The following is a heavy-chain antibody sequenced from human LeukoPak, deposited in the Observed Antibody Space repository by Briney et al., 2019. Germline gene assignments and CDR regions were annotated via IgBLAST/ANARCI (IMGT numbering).Heavy chain of an antibody. CDR3: AKDDGFGEFSLDY. D-gene: IGHD3-10*01. CDR1: GFAFSSYE. CDR2: ISSSGSTK. J-gene: IGHJ4*02. V-gene: IGHV3-48*03. Sequence: PGGSLRLSCAASGFAFSSYEINWVRQAPGKGLEWASYISSSGSTKYYADSVKGRFTISRDNAKNSLYLQMNSLRAEDTAIYYCAKDDGFGEFSLDYWGQGTLVTVSS.